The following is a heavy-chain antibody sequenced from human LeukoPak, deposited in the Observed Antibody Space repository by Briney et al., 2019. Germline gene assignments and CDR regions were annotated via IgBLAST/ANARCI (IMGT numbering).Heavy chain of an antibody. CDR1: GFTFSSYG. Sequence: PGGSLRLSCAASGFTFSSYGMHWVRQAPGKGLEWVAFIRYDGSNKYYADSVKGRFTISRDNSKNTLYLQMNSLRAEDTAVYYCAKDPNLIVATKKAGDYWGQGTLVTVSS. CDR2: IRYDGSNK. V-gene: IGHV3-30*02. D-gene: IGHD5-12*01. CDR3: AKDPNLIVATKKAGDY. J-gene: IGHJ4*02.